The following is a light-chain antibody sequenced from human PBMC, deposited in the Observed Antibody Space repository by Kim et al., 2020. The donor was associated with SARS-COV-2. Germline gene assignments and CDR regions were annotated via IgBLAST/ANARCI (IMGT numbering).Light chain of an antibody. V-gene: IGKV3-15*01. CDR1: QGVRDK. CDR2: DAS. CDR3: QEYNNWPPVT. Sequence: SPGESATLSCRASQGVRDKLAWYQQKPGQPPRLLIYDASTRSTDIPARFSVSGSGTEFTLTISSLQSEDFALYFCQEYNNWPPVTFGGGTKVDIK. J-gene: IGKJ4*01.